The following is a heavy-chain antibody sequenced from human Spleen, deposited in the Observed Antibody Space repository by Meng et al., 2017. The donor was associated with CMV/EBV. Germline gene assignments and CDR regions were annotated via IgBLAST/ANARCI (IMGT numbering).Heavy chain of an antibody. Sequence: SGGSISSSSYYWGWIRQPPGQGLEWIGTINYSGRTYYNPSLKSRVTISVDTSKNHFSLEVNSVTAADTAVYYCARADDLIFGVVIPDFWGQGTLVTVSS. CDR2: INYSGRT. V-gene: IGHV4-39*02. J-gene: IGHJ4*02. CDR1: GGSISSSSYY. CDR3: ARADDLIFGVVIPDF. D-gene: IGHD3-3*01.